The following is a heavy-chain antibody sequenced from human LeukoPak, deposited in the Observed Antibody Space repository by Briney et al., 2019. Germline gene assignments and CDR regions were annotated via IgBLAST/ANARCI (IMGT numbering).Heavy chain of an antibody. D-gene: IGHD2-8*01. V-gene: IGHV3-23*01. J-gene: IGHJ4*02. CDR2: ISGSGSST. CDR3: AKELSETYFDY. CDR1: GFTFSTYA. Sequence: GGSLRLSCAASGFTFSTYAMSWVRRAPGKGLEWVSAISGSGSSTYYADSVKGRFTISRDNSKNTLYLQMNSLRVEDTAVYYCAKELSETYFDYWGRGTLVTVSS.